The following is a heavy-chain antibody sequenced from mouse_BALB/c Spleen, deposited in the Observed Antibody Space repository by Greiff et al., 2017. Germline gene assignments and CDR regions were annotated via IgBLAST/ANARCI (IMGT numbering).Heavy chain of an antibody. D-gene: IGHD2-1*01. Sequence: ESGPGLVKPSQSLSLTCTVTGYSITSDYAWNWIRQFPGNKLEWMGYISYSGSTSYNPSLKSRISITRDTSKNQFFLQLNSVTTEDTATYYCAREGNYGNFDYWGQGTTLTVSS. CDR2: ISYSGST. J-gene: IGHJ2*01. CDR3: AREGNYGNFDY. V-gene: IGHV3-2*02. CDR1: GYSITSDYA.